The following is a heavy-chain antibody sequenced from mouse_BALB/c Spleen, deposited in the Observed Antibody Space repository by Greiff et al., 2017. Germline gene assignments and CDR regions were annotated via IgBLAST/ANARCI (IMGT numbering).Heavy chain of an antibody. J-gene: IGHJ4*01. CDR2: IWAGGST. D-gene: IGHD2-1*01. CDR3: ARCNGNSLNAMDY. Sequence: QVQLKESGPGLVAPSQSLSITCTVSGFSLTSYGVHWVRQPPGKGLEWLGVIWAGGSTNYNSALMSRLSISKDNSKSQVFLKMNSLQTDDTAMYYCARCNGNSLNAMDYWGQGTSVTVSS. V-gene: IGHV2-9*02. CDR1: GFSLTSYG.